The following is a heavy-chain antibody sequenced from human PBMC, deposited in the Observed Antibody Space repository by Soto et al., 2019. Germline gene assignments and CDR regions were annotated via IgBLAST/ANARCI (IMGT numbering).Heavy chain of an antibody. CDR3: ARAYDSSGYYHAFDI. CDR2: IYPGDSDT. CDR1: GYSFTSYW. V-gene: IGHV5-51*01. D-gene: IGHD3-22*01. J-gene: IGHJ3*02. Sequence: GESLKISCKGSGYSFTSYWIGWVRQMPGKGLEWMGIIYPGDSDTRYSPSFQGQVTISADKSISTAYLQWSSLKASDTAMYYCARAYDSSGYYHAFDIWGQGTMVTVSS.